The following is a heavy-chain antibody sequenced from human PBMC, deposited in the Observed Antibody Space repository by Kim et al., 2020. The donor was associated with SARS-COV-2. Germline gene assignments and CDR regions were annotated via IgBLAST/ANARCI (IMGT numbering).Heavy chain of an antibody. CDR3: ARGDIVVVPAAITPDYDAFDI. CDR2: IIPIFGTA. V-gene: IGHV1-69*13. J-gene: IGHJ3*02. CDR1: GGTFSSYA. Sequence: SVKVSCKASGGTFSSYAISWVRQAPGQGLEWMGGIIPIFGTANYAQKFQGRVTITADESTSTAYMELSSLRSEDTAVYYCARGDIVVVPAAITPDYDAFDIWGQGTMVTVSS. D-gene: IGHD2-2*01.